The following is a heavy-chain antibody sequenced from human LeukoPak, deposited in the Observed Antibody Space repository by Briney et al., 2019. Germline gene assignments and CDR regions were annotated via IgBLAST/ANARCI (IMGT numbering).Heavy chain of an antibody. CDR2: INISSGDT. D-gene: IGHD3-10*01. CDR3: VRELSGGTFDY. J-gene: IGHJ4*02. Sequence: GASVTVSCTASGYSFTNYLIHWMRQAPGQGIEWLGIINISSGDTSYAQNFQGRVTISRDTSTTTVYMELSSLRSEDTAVYYCVRELSGGTFDYWGQGTLVTVSS. V-gene: IGHV1-46*01. CDR1: GYSFTNYL.